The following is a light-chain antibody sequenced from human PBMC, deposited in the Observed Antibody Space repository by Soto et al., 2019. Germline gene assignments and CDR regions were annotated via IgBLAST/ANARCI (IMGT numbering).Light chain of an antibody. CDR2: GAS. V-gene: IGKV3-15*01. CDR3: HQYSTGPPRYT. J-gene: IGKJ2*01. CDR1: QSIRTY. Sequence: EIVMTQSPAILSVSPGERATLSCRASQSIRTYLAWYQQRPGQPPRLLIYGASTRATGSPARFSGGGSGTDFSLTISSPQSEDFAVCYWHQYSTGPPRYTGGQGTKLEIK.